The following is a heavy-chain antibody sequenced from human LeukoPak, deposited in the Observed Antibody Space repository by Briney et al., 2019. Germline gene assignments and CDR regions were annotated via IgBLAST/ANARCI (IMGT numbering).Heavy chain of an antibody. CDR3: ARLHSSGYYSN. V-gene: IGHV4-59*12. Sequence: PSETLSLTCTVSGGSIRSYYWSWIRQPPGKGLEWIGYISYSGSTNYNASLESRVTMSVDTSKNQFSLKLSSVTAADTAVYYCARLHSSGYYSNWGQGTLVTVSS. CDR1: GGSIRSYY. J-gene: IGHJ4*02. CDR2: ISYSGST. D-gene: IGHD3-22*01.